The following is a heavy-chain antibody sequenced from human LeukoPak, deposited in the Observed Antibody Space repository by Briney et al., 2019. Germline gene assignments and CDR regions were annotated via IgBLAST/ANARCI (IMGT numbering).Heavy chain of an antibody. CDR2: INHSGST. J-gene: IGHJ5*02. D-gene: IGHD6-6*01. CDR3: ARQSLYSSSAYNWFDP. Sequence: SETLSLTCAVYGGSFSGYYWSWIRQPPGKGLEWIGEINHSGSTNYNPSLKSRVTISVDTSKNQFSLKLSSVTAADTAVYYCARQSLYSSSAYNWFDPWGQGTLVTVSS. CDR1: GGSFSGYY. V-gene: IGHV4-34*01.